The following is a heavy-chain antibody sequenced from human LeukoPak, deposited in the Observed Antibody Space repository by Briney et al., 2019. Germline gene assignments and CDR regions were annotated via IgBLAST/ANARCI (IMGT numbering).Heavy chain of an antibody. CDR2: IYGSGST. D-gene: IGHD6-19*01. CDR1: GDSLSSRY. CDR3: ARNVGWYSHDS. Sequence: SETLSLTCTVSGDSLSSRYWSWIRQPPGKGLEWIGYIYGSGSTHYDPSLRSRVTISEDTSKNQFSLKLTSVTAADTAVYYCARNVGWYSHDSWGQGTLVTVSS. V-gene: IGHV4-59*08. J-gene: IGHJ4*02.